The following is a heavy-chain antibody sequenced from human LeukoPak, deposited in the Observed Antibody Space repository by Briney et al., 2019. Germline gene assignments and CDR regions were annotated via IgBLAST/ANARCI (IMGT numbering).Heavy chain of an antibody. CDR2: VKQDGSER. Sequence: PGGSLRLSCAASGFTFSSYSMNWVRQAPGKGLVWVANVKQDGSERYYVGSVRGRFTISRDNAKNSLYLQMNSLRAEDTAVYYCAREGAYYLDSWGQGTLVAVSS. CDR1: GFTFSSYS. CDR3: AREGAYYLDS. J-gene: IGHJ4*02. D-gene: IGHD4/OR15-4a*01. V-gene: IGHV3-7*01.